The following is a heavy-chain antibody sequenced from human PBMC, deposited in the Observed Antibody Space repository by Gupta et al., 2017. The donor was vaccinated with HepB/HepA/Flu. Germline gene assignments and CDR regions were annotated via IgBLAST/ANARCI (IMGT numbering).Heavy chain of an antibody. J-gene: IGHJ4*02. D-gene: IGHD1-20*01. CDR1: GFRFSSYA. Sequence: EVQLLESGGDLVQPGGSLRLSCAASGFRFSSYAMSWVRQAPGKGPDWVSEISGSGGNTYYADSVKGRFSISRDNSKSTLYLQMNSLKVEDTAVYYCAKDLTGTYGDYFDYWGQGTPVAVSA. CDR3: AKDLTGTYGDYFDY. CDR2: ISGSGGNT. V-gene: IGHV3-23*01.